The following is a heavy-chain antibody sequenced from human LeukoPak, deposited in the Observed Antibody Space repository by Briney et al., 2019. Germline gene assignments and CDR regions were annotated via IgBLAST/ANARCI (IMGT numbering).Heavy chain of an antibody. CDR2: IWYDGSNK. D-gene: IGHD5-24*01. J-gene: IGHJ5*01. Sequence: GGSLRLSCAASGFTFSSYGMHWVRQAPGKELEWVAVIWYDGSNKYYADSVKGRFTIYRDNSKNTLYLQMNSLRAEDTAVYYCARDVRDGYNNGFDYWGQGTLVTVSS. V-gene: IGHV3-33*01. CDR1: GFTFSSYG. CDR3: ARDVRDGYNNGFDY.